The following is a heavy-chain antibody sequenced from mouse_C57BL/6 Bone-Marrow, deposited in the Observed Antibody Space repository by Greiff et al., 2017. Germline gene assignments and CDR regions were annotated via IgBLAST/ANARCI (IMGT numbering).Heavy chain of an antibody. CDR1: GFTFSDYG. J-gene: IGHJ4*01. CDR3: TGRGYGSSPYAMGY. D-gene: IGHD1-1*01. CDR2: ISSGGDYI. Sequence: EVMLVESGGGLVKPGGSLKLSCAASGFTFSDYGMHWVRQAPEKGLEWVAYISSGGDYIYYADTVEGRITISRDNARNTLYLQMSSLKSEDTTMYYCTGRGYGSSPYAMGYWGQGTSVSVSS. V-gene: IGHV5-17*03.